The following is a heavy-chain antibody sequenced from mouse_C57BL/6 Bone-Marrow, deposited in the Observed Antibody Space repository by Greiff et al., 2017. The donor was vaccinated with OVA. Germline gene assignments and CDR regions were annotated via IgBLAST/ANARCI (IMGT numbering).Heavy chain of an antibody. Sequence: VQLQQPGTELVKPGASVKLSCKASGYTFTSYWMHWVKQRPGQGLEWIGNINPSNGGTNYNEKFKSKATLTVDQSSSTAYMQLSSLTSEESAVYYCARGKGYDYGGAWFAYWGQGTLVTVSA. CDR3: ARGKGYDYGGAWFAY. V-gene: IGHV1-53*01. D-gene: IGHD2-4*01. CDR1: GYTFTSYW. CDR2: INPSNGGT. J-gene: IGHJ3*01.